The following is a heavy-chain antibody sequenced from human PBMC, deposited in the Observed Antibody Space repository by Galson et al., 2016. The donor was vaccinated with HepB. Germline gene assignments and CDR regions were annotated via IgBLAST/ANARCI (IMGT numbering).Heavy chain of an antibody. Sequence: SLRLSCAASGFTFSGFAMSWVRQAPGEGLDWVSTINGGGDSTYYADSVKGRFTISRDNSKNTMYLQMNSLKTEDTAVYYCATGASGTTDYWGQGTLVTVSS. CDR2: INGGGDST. CDR3: ATGASGTTDY. V-gene: IGHV3-23*01. D-gene: IGHD1-1*01. CDR1: GFTFSGFA. J-gene: IGHJ4*02.